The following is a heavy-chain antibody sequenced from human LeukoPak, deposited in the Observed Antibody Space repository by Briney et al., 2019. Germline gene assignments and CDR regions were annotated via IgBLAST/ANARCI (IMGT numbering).Heavy chain of an antibody. V-gene: IGHV3-23*01. CDR1: GFTFSDSA. Sequence: PGGSLRLSCAASGFTFSDSAMSWVRQAPGKGLEWVSGMSASGSHTHSADFVKGRFTISRDNFKNTLYLQMNGLRVEDTAVYYCARDDYGDYVLRAWGQGTLVTVSS. CDR2: MSASGSHT. CDR3: ARDDYGDYVLRA. J-gene: IGHJ5*02. D-gene: IGHD4-17*01.